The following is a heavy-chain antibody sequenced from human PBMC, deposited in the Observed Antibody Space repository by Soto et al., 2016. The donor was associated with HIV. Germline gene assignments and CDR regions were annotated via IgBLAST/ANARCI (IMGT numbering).Heavy chain of an antibody. Sequence: VQLVESGGGLVKPGGSLRLSCAASGFTFSDYYMSWIRQAPGKGLEWVSYISSSSSYTNYADSVKGRFTISRDNAKNSLYLQMNSLRAEDTAVYYCARAHSSSGWHFDYWGQGTLVTVSS. V-gene: IGHV3-11*05. D-gene: IGHD6-19*01. CDR1: GFTFSDYY. CDR3: ARAHSSSGWHFDY. CDR2: ISSSSSYT. J-gene: IGHJ4*02.